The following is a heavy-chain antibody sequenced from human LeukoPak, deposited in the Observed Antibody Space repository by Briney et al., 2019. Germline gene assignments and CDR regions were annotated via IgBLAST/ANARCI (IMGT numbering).Heavy chain of an antibody. V-gene: IGHV3-11*04. CDR3: ARDGCSSTSCFDY. CDR1: GFIFSDYY. Sequence: KPGGSLGLSCAASGFIFSDYYMSWVRQAPGKGLEWVSYISASGSTVNYAGSVKGRFTISRDNAKRSLYLQMNNLTAEDTAVYYCARDGCSSTSCFDYWGQGTLVIVSS. J-gene: IGHJ4*02. D-gene: IGHD2-2*01. CDR2: ISASGSTV.